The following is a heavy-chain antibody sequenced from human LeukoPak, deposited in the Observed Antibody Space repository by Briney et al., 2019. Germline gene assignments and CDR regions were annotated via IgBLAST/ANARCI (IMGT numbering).Heavy chain of an antibody. CDR2: IYYSGST. CDR1: GGSISSYY. D-gene: IGHD3-10*01. J-gene: IGHJ5*02. Sequence: SETLSLTCTVSGGSISSYYWSWIRQPPGKGLEWIGYIYYSGSTYYNPSLKSRVTISVDTSKNQFSLKLSSVTAADTAVYYCAREGLWFGESRNWFDPWGQGTLVTVSS. V-gene: IGHV4-59*12. CDR3: AREGLWFGESRNWFDP.